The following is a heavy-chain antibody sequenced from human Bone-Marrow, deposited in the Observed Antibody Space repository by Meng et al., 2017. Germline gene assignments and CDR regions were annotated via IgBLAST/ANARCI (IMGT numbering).Heavy chain of an antibody. CDR2: ISWNSGSI. CDR1: GFTFDDYA. J-gene: IGHJ3*02. D-gene: IGHD6-19*01. V-gene: IGHV3-9*01. Sequence: SLKISCAASGFTFDDYAMHWVRQAPGKGLEWVSGISWNSGSIGYADSVKGRFTISRDNAKNSLYLQMNSLRAEDTALYYCAKDMKSSGWYGDAFDIWGQGTRVT. CDR3: AKDMKSSGWYGDAFDI.